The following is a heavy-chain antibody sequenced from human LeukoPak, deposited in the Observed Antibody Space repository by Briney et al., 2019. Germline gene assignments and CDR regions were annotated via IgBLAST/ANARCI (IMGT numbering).Heavy chain of an antibody. J-gene: IGHJ6*02. D-gene: IGHD6-13*01. CDR2: INHSGST. CDR1: GGSFSGYY. Sequence: KASETLSLTCAVYGGSFSGYYWSWIRQPPGKGLEWIGEINHSGSTNYNPSLKSRVTISVDTSKNQFSLKLSSVTAADTAVYYCARRRQQPARGRGYGMDVWGQGTTVTVSS. CDR3: ARRRQQPARGRGYGMDV. V-gene: IGHV4-34*01.